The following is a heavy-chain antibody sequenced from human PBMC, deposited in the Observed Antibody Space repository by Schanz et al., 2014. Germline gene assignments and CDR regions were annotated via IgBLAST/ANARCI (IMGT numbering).Heavy chain of an antibody. Sequence: VQLVESGGGVVQPGRSLRLSCAASRFTFSNYGLHWVRQAPGKGLEWVAVISDDGSRRHYADFVTGRFTISRDNSKDTVYLQMNSLRAEDTAVYYCARDLAGGGNDVWGQGTLVTVSS. J-gene: IGHJ4*02. CDR3: ARDLAGGGNDV. V-gene: IGHV3-30*03. CDR2: ISDDGSRR. CDR1: RFTFSNYG. D-gene: IGHD2-15*01.